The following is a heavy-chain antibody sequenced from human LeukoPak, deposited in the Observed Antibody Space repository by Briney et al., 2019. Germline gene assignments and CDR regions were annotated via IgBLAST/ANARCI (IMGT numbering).Heavy chain of an antibody. CDR2: IYHSGST. CDR3: ARGQNDFWSGEILQFDY. CDR1: GGSISSGGYS. D-gene: IGHD3-3*01. J-gene: IGHJ4*02. Sequence: SQTLSPTCAVSGGSISSGGYSWSWIRQPPGKGLEWIGYIYHSGSTYYNPSLKSRVTISVDRSKNQFSLKLSSVTAADTAVYYCARGQNDFWSGEILQFDYWGQGTLVTVSS. V-gene: IGHV4-30-2*01.